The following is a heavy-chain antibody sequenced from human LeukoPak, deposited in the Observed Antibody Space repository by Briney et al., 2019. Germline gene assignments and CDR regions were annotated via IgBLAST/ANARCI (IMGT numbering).Heavy chain of an antibody. J-gene: IGHJ3*02. V-gene: IGHV4-59*01. CDR1: GGSMSGYF. D-gene: IGHD5-24*01. CDR2: IYYSGST. CDR3: ARHVTISGPYDASDI. Sequence: PSETLSLTCTVSGGSMSGYFWSWIRQPPGKGLEWIGYIYYSGSTNYNPSLKSRVTISVDRSKNQFSLKLSSVTAADTAVYYCARHVTISGPYDASDIWGQGTMVTVSP.